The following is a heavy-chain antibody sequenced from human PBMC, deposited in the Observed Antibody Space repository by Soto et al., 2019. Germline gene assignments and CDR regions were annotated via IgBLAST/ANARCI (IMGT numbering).Heavy chain of an antibody. J-gene: IGHJ6*02. V-gene: IGHV1-69*13. CDR3: ARDLGYSSGHHPHRGMDI. Sequence: SVKVSCKISGGTFSSYAINWVRQAPGQGLEWMGGIIPISATTNYAQKFQGRATITADESTFTSYMELRSLISEDTALYDCARDLGYSSGHHPHRGMDIWGQGTTVTVSS. D-gene: IGHD5-18*01. CDR1: GGTFSSYA. CDR2: IIPISATT.